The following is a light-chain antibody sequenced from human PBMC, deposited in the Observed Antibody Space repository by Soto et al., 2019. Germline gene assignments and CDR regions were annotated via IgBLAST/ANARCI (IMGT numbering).Light chain of an antibody. CDR1: QSVSTN. CDR3: QQYNNWPPGIT. CDR2: AAS. J-gene: IGKJ4*01. V-gene: IGKV3-15*01. Sequence: EIVLTQSPATLSVSPGGRATLSCRASQSVSTNFAWYQQKPGQAPRLIMYAASTRATGIPARFSGSGSGTEFTLTISSLQSEDSAVYYCQQYNNWPPGITFGGGTKVEIK.